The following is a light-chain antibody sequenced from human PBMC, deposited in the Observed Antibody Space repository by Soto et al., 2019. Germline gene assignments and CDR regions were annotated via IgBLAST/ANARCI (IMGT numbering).Light chain of an antibody. CDR3: CSYAGSYTYV. V-gene: IGLV2-11*01. CDR2: DVS. Sequence: QSALTQPRSVSGSPGQSVTISCTGTSSDFGGYNYVSWYQQHPGKAPKLMIYDVSKRPSGVPDRFSGSKSGNTASLTISGLQAEDEADYYCCSYAGSYTYVFGTGT. CDR1: SSDFGGYNY. J-gene: IGLJ1*01.